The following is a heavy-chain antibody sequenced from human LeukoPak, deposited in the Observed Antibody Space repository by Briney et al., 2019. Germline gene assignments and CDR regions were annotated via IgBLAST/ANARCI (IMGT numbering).Heavy chain of an antibody. J-gene: IGHJ5*02. CDR1: GFTFSAYI. Sequence: GGSLRLSCAASGFTFSAYIMNWVRQAPGRGLEWVSSISESSGYIYYADSVRGRFTISRDNAKSSLFLQMNSLRAEDTAVYYCASSPNRLGWFDPWGQGTLVTVSS. V-gene: IGHV3-21*01. D-gene: IGHD3-9*01. CDR3: ASSPNRLGWFDP. CDR2: ISESSGYI.